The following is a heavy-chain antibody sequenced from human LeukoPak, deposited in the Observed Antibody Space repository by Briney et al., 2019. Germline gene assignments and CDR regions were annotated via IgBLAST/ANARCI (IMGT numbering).Heavy chain of an antibody. V-gene: IGHV3-23*01. CDR1: GFTFSSYA. D-gene: IGHD3-9*01. Sequence: GGSLRLSCAASGFTFSSYAMSWLRQAPGKGLEWVSAISGSGGSTYYADSVKGRFTISRDNSKNTLFLQMISLRAEDTAVHKCAKVRDDILTGYYDYWGQGTLVTVSS. CDR3: AKVRDDILTGYYDY. CDR2: ISGSGGST. J-gene: IGHJ4*02.